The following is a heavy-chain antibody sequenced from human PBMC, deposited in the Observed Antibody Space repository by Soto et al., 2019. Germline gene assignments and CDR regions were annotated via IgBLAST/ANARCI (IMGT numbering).Heavy chain of an antibody. Sequence: PGGSVRLSCAASGFTFSSYEMNWVRQAPGKGLEWVSYISSSGSTIYYADSVKGRFTISRDNSKNTLYLQMSSLRAEDTAVYYCAKVFYYYDSSGYYYFDYWGQGTLVTVSS. D-gene: IGHD3-22*01. CDR3: AKVFYYYDSSGYYYFDY. CDR1: GFTFSSYE. V-gene: IGHV3-48*03. CDR2: ISSSGSTI. J-gene: IGHJ4*02.